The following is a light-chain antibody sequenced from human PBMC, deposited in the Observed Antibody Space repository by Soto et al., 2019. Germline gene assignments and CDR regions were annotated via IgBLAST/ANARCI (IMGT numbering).Light chain of an antibody. Sequence: EIVLTQSPGTLSLSPGERATLSCRASQSVSSSYLAWYQQKPGQAPRLLIYGASSRATGIPDRFSGSGSGTDFTLTISRLEPEDFAVYYCQQYGSSRGLTFGGGT. CDR3: QQYGSSRGLT. J-gene: IGKJ4*01. CDR1: QSVSSSY. V-gene: IGKV3-20*01. CDR2: GAS.